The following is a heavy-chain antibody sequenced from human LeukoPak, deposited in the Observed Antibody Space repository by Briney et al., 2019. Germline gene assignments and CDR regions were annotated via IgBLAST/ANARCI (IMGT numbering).Heavy chain of an antibody. D-gene: IGHD2-15*01. Sequence: ASVTVSCTASGYTFTGYYMHWVRQAPGPGRERMGWINPNSGGTNYAQKFQGRVTMTRDTSISTAYMELSRLRSDDTAVYYCAREVVAGEIDAFDIWGQGTMVTVSS. CDR3: AREVVAGEIDAFDI. J-gene: IGHJ3*02. CDR2: INPNSGGT. V-gene: IGHV1-2*02. CDR1: GYTFTGYY.